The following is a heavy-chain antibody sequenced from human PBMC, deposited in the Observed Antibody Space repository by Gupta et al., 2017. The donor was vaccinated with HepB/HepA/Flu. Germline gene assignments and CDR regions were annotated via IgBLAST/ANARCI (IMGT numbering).Heavy chain of an antibody. D-gene: IGHD3-10*01. CDR3: AREKKMVRGVIMGGVDY. J-gene: IGHJ4*02. Sequence: QVQLVESGGGVVQPGRSLRLSCAASGFTFSSYAMHWVRQAPGKGLGWVEVISYDGSKKNDADSVKGRLTNSRDNAKNTLYLQMNSLRAENTAVYYGAREKKMVRGVIMGGVDYWGQGTRGTVS. V-gene: IGHV3-30-3*01. CDR1: GFTFSSYA. CDR2: ISYDGSKK.